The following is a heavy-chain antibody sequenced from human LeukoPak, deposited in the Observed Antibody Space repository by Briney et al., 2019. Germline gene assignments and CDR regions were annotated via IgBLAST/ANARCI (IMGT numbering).Heavy chain of an antibody. CDR3: ARQGGSDY. CDR2: IYYSGNT. CDR1: GGSISSSSYY. Sequence: SETLSLTCTVSGGSISSSSYYWGWIRQPPGKGLEWIGSIYYSGNTYYNPSLKSRVTLSVDASKNQFSLKLSSVTAADTAVYYCARQGGSDYWGQGTLVTVSS. J-gene: IGHJ4*02. D-gene: IGHD3-16*01. V-gene: IGHV4-39*07.